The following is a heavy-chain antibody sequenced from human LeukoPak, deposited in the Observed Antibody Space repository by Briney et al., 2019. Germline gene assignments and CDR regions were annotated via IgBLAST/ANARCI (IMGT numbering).Heavy chain of an antibody. Sequence: GGSLRLSCAASGFTFDDYAMHWVRQAPGKGLEWVSGTSWNSGSIGYADSVKGRFTISRDNAKNSLYLQMNSLRAEDTALYYCAKGYCSSTSCIFDYWGQGTLVTVSS. CDR1: GFTFDDYA. J-gene: IGHJ4*02. CDR2: TSWNSGSI. D-gene: IGHD2-2*01. V-gene: IGHV3-9*01. CDR3: AKGYCSSTSCIFDY.